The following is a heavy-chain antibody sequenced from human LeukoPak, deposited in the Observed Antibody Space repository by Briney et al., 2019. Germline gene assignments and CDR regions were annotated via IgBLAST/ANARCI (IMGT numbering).Heavy chain of an antibody. J-gene: IGHJ3*02. Sequence: SETLSLTCSVSGYSISSAYYWGWIRQPPGKGLEWIGYIYYSGSTNYNPSLKSRVVISVDTSKNQFSLRLSSVTAADTAVYYCARGPDYANAFDIWGQGTMVTVSS. D-gene: IGHD4-17*01. CDR1: GYSISSAYY. V-gene: IGHV4-61*01. CDR2: IYYSGST. CDR3: ARGPDYANAFDI.